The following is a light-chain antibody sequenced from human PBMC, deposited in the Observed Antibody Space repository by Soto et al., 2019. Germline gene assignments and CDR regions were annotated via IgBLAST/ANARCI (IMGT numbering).Light chain of an antibody. CDR2: AAS. Sequence: DIQMTQSPSSLSASVGDRVTITCRASQSISSYLNWYQQKPGKAPKLLIYAASSLQSGVPSRFSGSGSGTDFTLTISSLQTEDFAKYYCQQSYSTPYTFGQGNKLEIK. CDR1: QSISSY. CDR3: QQSYSTPYT. J-gene: IGKJ2*01. V-gene: IGKV1-39*01.